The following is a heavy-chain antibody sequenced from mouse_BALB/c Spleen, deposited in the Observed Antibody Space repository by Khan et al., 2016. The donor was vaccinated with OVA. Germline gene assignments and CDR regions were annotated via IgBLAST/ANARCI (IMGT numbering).Heavy chain of an antibody. CDR3: ASSRYLSRY. V-gene: IGHV2-9*02. J-gene: IGHJ2*01. CDR1: GYSLTRYG. CDR2: IWAGGST. Sequence: QVQLKESGPGLVAPSQSLSITCTVSGYSLTRYGVHWVRQPPGKGLEWLGLIWAGGSTNYSCAILYCLSISIDNSKSLVFLIMHSLQTADTALYYCASSRYLSRYWGQGTTLTVAS. D-gene: IGHD2-14*01.